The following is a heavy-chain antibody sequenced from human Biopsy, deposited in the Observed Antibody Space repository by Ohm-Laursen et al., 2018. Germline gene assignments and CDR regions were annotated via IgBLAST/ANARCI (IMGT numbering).Heavy chain of an antibody. V-gene: IGHV1-46*01. Sequence: SVKVSCKASGYSFTSYYMHWVRQAPGQGLEWMGMINPSGSTTSYPQIFKGRVTMTRDTSKSTVYMELSSLRSADTAVYFCARNTGWYGDLYYFDYWGQGTLVTVSS. CDR3: ARNTGWYGDLYYFDY. J-gene: IGHJ4*02. CDR2: INPSGSTT. CDR1: GYSFTSYY. D-gene: IGHD6-19*01.